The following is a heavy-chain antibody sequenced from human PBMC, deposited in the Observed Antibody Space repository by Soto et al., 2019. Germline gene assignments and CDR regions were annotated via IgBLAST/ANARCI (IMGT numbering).Heavy chain of an antibody. CDR3: ARDGATMIVVYWFDP. CDR2: IWYDGSNE. V-gene: IGHV3-33*01. CDR1: GFTFSSYG. D-gene: IGHD3-22*01. Sequence: PGGSLRLSCAASGFTFSSYGMHWVRQAPGKGLEWVAVIWYDGSNEYYADSVKGRFTISRDNSKNTLYLQMNSLRAEDTAVYYCARDGATMIVVYWFDPWGQGTLVTVSS. J-gene: IGHJ5*02.